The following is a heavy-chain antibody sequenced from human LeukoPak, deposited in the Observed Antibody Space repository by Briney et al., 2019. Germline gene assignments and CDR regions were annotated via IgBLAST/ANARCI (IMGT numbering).Heavy chain of an antibody. CDR2: ISGSGGST. V-gene: IGHV3-23*01. Sequence: GGSPRLSCAASGFTFSSYAMSWVRQAPGKGLEWVSAISGSGGSTYYADSVKGRFTISRDNSKNTLYLQMNSLRAEDTAVYYCAKPQLLWFGELDYWGQGTLVTVSS. CDR3: AKPQLLWFGELDY. CDR1: GFTFSSYA. D-gene: IGHD3-10*01. J-gene: IGHJ4*02.